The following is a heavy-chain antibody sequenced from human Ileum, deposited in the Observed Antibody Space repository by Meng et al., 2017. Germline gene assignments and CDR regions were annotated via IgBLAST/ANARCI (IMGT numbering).Heavy chain of an antibody. V-gene: IGHV4-30-4*01. Sequence: QVQLQESGPGRVKPSQTLSLTCIVSGGSFSSDNYYWTLIRQTPGKGLELIGLTYYNGSPFYNPSLRSRVTISVDTSKDQFSLKLTSVTAADTAVYYCARERRHYYGSGSFDYWGQGILVTVSS. D-gene: IGHD3-10*01. J-gene: IGHJ4*02. CDR3: ARERRHYYGSGSFDY. CDR2: TYYNGSP. CDR1: GGSFSSDNYY.